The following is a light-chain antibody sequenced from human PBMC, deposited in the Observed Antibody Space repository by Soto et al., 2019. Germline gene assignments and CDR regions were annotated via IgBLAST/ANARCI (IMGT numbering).Light chain of an antibody. J-gene: IGKJ5*01. CDR2: GAS. Sequence: EIVLTQSPGTLAFSPGERATLSCRSSQSFSNSYLAWYQQKPGQAPRLLIYGASSRATGIPDMFSGSGSGTDFTLTISSLEPEDFAVYYCQQRSNWPPRVTFGQGTRLEIK. CDR3: QQRSNWPPRVT. V-gene: IGKV3D-20*02. CDR1: QSFSNSY.